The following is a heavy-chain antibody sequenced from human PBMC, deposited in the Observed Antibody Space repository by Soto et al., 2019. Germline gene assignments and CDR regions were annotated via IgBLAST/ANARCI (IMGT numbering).Heavy chain of an antibody. CDR1: GGTFSSYA. CDR3: ARDISSPHYYYYGMDV. J-gene: IGHJ6*02. Sequence: QVQLVQSGAEVKKPGSSVKVSCKASGGTFSSYAISWVRQAPGQGLEWMGGIIPIFGTANYAQKFQGRVTITADESTSTAYMELSSLSSEDTAVYYCARDISSPHYYYYGMDVWGQGTTVTVSS. V-gene: IGHV1-69*01. CDR2: IIPIFGTA. D-gene: IGHD3-3*02.